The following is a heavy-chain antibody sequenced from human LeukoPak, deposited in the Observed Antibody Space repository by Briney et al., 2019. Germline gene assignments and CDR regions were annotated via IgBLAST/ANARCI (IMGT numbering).Heavy chain of an antibody. V-gene: IGHV3-7*01. CDR2: INQDGSET. CDR3: ASSVTTTGFDY. J-gene: IGHJ4*02. D-gene: IGHD4-17*01. CDR1: GFTFISYW. Sequence: GGSLRLSCAASGFTFISYWMSWVRQAPGKGLEWVANINQDGSETYYVDSVKGRFTISRDNAKNSLYLQMNSLRAEDTAVYYCASSVTTTGFDYWGQGTLVTVSS.